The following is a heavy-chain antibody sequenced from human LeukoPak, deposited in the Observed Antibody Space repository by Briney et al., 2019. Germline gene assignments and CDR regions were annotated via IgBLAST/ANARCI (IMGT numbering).Heavy chain of an antibody. CDR1: GGSISCYY. D-gene: IGHD3-22*01. J-gene: IGHJ4*02. V-gene: IGHV4-59*01. CDR3: ARQSLSGSSLSYFGY. CDR2: IYDSGST. Sequence: SETLSLTCTVSGGSISCYYWSWLRQPPGKGLEWIGNIYDSGSTNYNPSLKSRVTISIDTSKNQCSLKLSSVTAADTAVYYCARQSLSGSSLSYFGYCGQGTLVTVSS.